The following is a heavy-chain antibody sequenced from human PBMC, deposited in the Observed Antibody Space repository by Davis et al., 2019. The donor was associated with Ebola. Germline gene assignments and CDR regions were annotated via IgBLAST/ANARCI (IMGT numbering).Heavy chain of an antibody. J-gene: IGHJ6*02. CDR2: IYYSGST. V-gene: IGHV4-59*05. CDR3: ARVNYGGNSAYYYYYGMDV. Sequence: SETLSLTCTVSGGSISSYYWSWIRQPPGKGLEWIGSIYYSGSTYYNPSLKSRVTISVDTSKNQFSLKLSSVTAADTAVYYCARVNYGGNSAYYYYYGMDVWGQGTTVTVSS. D-gene: IGHD4-23*01. CDR1: GGSISSYY.